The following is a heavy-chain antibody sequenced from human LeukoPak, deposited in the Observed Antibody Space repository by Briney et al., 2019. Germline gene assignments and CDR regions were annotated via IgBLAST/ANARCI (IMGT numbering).Heavy chain of an antibody. Sequence: GGSLRLSCAASGFTFSSYSMNWVRQAPGKGLEWVSYISSSSSTIYYADSVKGRFTISRDNAKNSLYLQMNSLRAEDTAVYYCARAVDHGWFEPWGQGTLVTVSS. CDR1: GFTFSSYS. J-gene: IGHJ5*02. CDR3: ARAVDHGWFEP. CDR2: ISSSSSTI. V-gene: IGHV3-48*04. D-gene: IGHD4-23*01.